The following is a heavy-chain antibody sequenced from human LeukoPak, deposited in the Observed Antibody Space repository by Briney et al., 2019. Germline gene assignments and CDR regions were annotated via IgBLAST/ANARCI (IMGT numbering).Heavy chain of an antibody. CDR3: ARRYFDY. CDR1: GFTYSNYW. CDR2: IKEDGSEK. J-gene: IGHJ4*02. V-gene: IGHV3-7*03. Sequence: PGGSLRLSCAASGFTYSNYWMSWVRQAPGKGLEWVANIKEDGSEKYYVHSVKGRFTISRDNAKNALYLQMNSLRAEDTAVYYCARRYFDYWCQGTLVTVSS.